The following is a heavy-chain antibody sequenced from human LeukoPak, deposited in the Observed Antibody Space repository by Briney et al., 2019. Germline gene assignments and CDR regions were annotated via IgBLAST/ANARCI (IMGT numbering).Heavy chain of an antibody. CDR2: IYHSGST. J-gene: IGHJ4*02. CDR1: GGSFSSGGYS. Sequence: PSETLSLTCAVSGGSFSSGGYSWSWIRQPPGKGLEWIGYIYHSGSTYYNPSLKSRVTISVDRSKNQFSLKLSSVTAADTAVYYCARAGGLWFGEYRPIDYWGQGTLVTVSS. CDR3: ARAGGLWFGEYRPIDY. V-gene: IGHV4-30-2*01. D-gene: IGHD3-10*01.